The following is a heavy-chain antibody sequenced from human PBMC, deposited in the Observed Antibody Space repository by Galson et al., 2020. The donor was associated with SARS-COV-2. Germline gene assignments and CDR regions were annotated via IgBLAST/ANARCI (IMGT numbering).Heavy chain of an antibody. D-gene: IGHD3-3*01. J-gene: IGHJ6*02. CDR3: ARGNSPCVTIFGILTGTCGMGV. CDR1: GASISSGPYS. CDR2: IYKSGRT. Sequence: SQTLSVTCTVSGASISSGPYSWSWIRQPAGKGLEWIGRIYKSGRTDYNPSLWRQATISVDTSKNQFSLKLSSVTAADTAVYYCARGNSPCVTIFGILTGTCGMGVWGQGTTVTVSS. V-gene: IGHV4-61*02.